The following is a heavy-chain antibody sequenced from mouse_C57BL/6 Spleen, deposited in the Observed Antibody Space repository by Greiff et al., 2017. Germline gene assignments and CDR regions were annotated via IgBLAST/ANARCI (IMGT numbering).Heavy chain of an antibody. CDR3: ASGGNYNFDY. J-gene: IGHJ2*01. D-gene: IGHD2-1*01. CDR1: GFNIKDYY. CDR2: IDPEDGET. V-gene: IGHV14-2*01. Sequence: VQLQQSGAELVKPGASVKLSCTASGFNIKDYYMHWVKQRTEQGLEWIGRIDPEDGETKYAPKFPGKATITADTSSNTAYLQLSSLTSEDTAVYYCASGGNYNFDYWGQGTTLTVSS.